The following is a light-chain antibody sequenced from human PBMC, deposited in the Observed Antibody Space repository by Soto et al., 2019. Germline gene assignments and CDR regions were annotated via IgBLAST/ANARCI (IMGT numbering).Light chain of an antibody. CDR1: SSNIGSNT. J-gene: IGLJ2*01. CDR2: SNT. V-gene: IGLV1-44*01. Sequence: QSVLTQPPSASGAPGQRVVISCSGSSSNIGSNTVNWYQQLPGTAPKLLIYSNTQRPSGVPDRFSGSQSGTSASLAISGLQSEDEAHYYCSTWDDSLNGVVFGGGTKVTVL. CDR3: STWDDSLNGVV.